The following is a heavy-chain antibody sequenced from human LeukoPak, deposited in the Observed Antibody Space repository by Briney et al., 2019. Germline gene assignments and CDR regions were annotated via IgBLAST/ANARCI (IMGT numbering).Heavy chain of an antibody. Sequence: SETLSLTCTVSGGSVGNYYWNWIRQPPGKGLEWIGYIYYSGSTNYNPSLKSRVTISVDTSKNQFSLKLSSVTAADTAVYYCARGRDTGGGYDWFDPWGQGTLVTVSS. D-gene: IGHD7-27*01. CDR2: IYYSGST. CDR3: ARGRDTGGGYDWFDP. CDR1: GGSVGNYY. J-gene: IGHJ5*02. V-gene: IGHV4-59*02.